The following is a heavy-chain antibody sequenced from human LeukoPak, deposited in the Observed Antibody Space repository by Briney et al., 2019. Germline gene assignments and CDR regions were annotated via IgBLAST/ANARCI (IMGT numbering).Heavy chain of an antibody. V-gene: IGHV4-39*07. CDR2: IYYSGST. CDR1: GGSISSSSYY. D-gene: IGHD3-22*01. J-gene: IGHJ3*02. Sequence: TPSETLSLTCTVSGGSISSSSYYWGWIRQPPGKGLEWIGSIYYSGSTNYNPSLKSRVTMSVDTSKNQFSLKLSSVTAADTAVYYCARDRSYYDSSGFYKYAFDIWGQGTVVTVSS. CDR3: ARDRSYYDSSGFYKYAFDI.